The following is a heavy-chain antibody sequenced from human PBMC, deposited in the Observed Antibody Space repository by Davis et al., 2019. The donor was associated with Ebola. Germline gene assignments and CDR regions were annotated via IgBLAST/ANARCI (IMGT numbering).Heavy chain of an antibody. CDR1: GYTFTGYY. J-gene: IGHJ3*02. D-gene: IGHD5-12*01. V-gene: IGHV1-2*06. CDR2: INPNSGGT. CDR3: ARDGIIVADAFDI. Sequence: AASVKVSCKASGYTFTGYYMHWVRQAPGQGLEWMGRINPNSGGTNYAQKFQGRVTMARDTSISTVYMELSSLRSDDTAVYYCARDGIIVADAFDIWGQGTLVTVSS.